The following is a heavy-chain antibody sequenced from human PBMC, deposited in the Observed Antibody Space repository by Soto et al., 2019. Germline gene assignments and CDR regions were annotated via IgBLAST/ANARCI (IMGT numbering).Heavy chain of an antibody. D-gene: IGHD1-1*01. CDR1: GFTFSSYA. CDR2: ISGSDGST. J-gene: IGHJ4*02. CDR3: AKSRTGPGDYFDY. V-gene: IGHV3-23*01. Sequence: EVQLLESGGKLVQPGGSLRLSCAASGFTFSSYAMSWVRQAPGKGLEWVSIISGSDGSTYYADSVKGRFTISRDNSKNTLYLQMYSLRAEDTAVYYCAKSRTGPGDYFDYWGQGTLVTVSS.